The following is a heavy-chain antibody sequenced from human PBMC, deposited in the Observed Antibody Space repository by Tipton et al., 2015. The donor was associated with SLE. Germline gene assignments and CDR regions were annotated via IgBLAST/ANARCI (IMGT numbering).Heavy chain of an antibody. V-gene: IGHV3-48*03. Sequence: SLRLSCEASGFTFSSYDMNWVRQAPGKGLESVSYISTSGSFTDYADSVKGRFSISRDNAKNSLYLQMNSLRAEDTAVYYCARDTRSTPSGTTKASWFDPWGQGTLVTVSS. CDR1: GFTFSSYD. CDR3: ARDTRSTPSGTTKASWFDP. J-gene: IGHJ5*02. D-gene: IGHD4-11*01. CDR2: ISTSGSFT.